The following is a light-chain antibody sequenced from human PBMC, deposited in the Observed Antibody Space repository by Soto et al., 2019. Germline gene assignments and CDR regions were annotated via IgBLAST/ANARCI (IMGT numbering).Light chain of an antibody. CDR3: CSYAGSSTV. CDR1: SSDVGSYNL. Sequence: QSALTQPASVSGCPGQSITISCTGTSSDVGSYNLVSWYQQHPGKAPKLMIYEVSKRPSGVSNRFSGSKSGNTASLTISGLQAEDEADYYCCSYAGSSTVFGTGTKLTVL. V-gene: IGLV2-23*02. J-gene: IGLJ1*01. CDR2: EVS.